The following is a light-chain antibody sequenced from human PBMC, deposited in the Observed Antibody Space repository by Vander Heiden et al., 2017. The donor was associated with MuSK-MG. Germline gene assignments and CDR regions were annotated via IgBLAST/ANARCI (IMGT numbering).Light chain of an antibody. V-gene: IGKV4-1*01. J-gene: IGKJ2*01. CDR3: QQYYSTPYT. CDR1: QSVLYSSNNKNY. Sequence: DIVMPQPPASLAVSLGERATINCKSSQSVLYSSNNKNYLAWYQQKPGQPPKLLIYWASTRESGVPDRFSGSGSGTDFTLTISRLQAEDVAVYYCQQYYSTPYTFGHGTKLEIK. CDR2: WAS.